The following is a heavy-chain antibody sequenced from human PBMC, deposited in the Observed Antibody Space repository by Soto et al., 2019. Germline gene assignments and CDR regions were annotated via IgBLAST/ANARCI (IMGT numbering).Heavy chain of an antibody. CDR1: GFTSSNYA. CDR3: AKALRYFDWLLRPWNSMDV. J-gene: IGHJ6*04. D-gene: IGHD3-9*01. Sequence: EVQLLESGGGLVQPGGSLRLSCEASGFTSSNYAMSWVRQAPGKGLEWVSTISGSGDSTYYADSVKGRFTISRDNSRNTLCLQMNSLRAEDTAVYYCAKALRYFDWLLRPWNSMDVWGEGPTITVSS. CDR2: ISGSGDST. V-gene: IGHV3-23*01.